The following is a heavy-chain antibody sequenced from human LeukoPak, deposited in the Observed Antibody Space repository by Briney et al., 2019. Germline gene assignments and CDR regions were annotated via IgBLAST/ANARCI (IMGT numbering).Heavy chain of an antibody. J-gene: IGHJ4*02. CDR3: ARQVRNVRGLTGFDY. V-gene: IGHV5-51*01. CDR2: IYPGDSDT. Sequence: GESLKISCKGSGYSFTSYWIGWVRQMPGKGLEWMGIIYPGDSDTRYSPSFQGQVTISADKSISTAYLQWSSLKASDTAMYYCARQVRNVRGLTGFDYWGQGTLVTVSS. D-gene: IGHD3-10*02. CDR1: GYSFTSYW.